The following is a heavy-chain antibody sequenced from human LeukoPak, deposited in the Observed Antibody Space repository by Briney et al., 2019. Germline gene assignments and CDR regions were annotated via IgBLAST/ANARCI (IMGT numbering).Heavy chain of an antibody. D-gene: IGHD1-26*01. Sequence: SETLSLTCAVYGGSFSGYYWSWIRQPPGKGLEWIGEINHSGSTNYNPSLKSRVTISVDTSKNQFSLKLSSVPAADTAVYYCATAQVGATTRRYYFDYWGQGPLVTVS. V-gene: IGHV4-34*01. J-gene: IGHJ4*02. CDR3: ATAQVGATTRRYYFDY. CDR1: GGSFSGYY. CDR2: INHSGST.